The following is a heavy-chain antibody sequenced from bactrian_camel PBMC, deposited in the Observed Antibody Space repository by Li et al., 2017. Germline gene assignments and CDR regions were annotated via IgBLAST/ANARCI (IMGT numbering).Heavy chain of an antibody. J-gene: IGHJ4*01. Sequence: HVQLVESGGGPVHAGGSLRLSCVSSGYTYSGYCMAWFRQAPGREREGVASIWIGSDYTSYDDSVKGRFTISHDFAKNTLCLQMNSLKPEDTAMYHCAASHGSLCTRGPLRYDYWGQGTQVTVS. D-gene: IGHD5*01. CDR1: GYTYSGYC. V-gene: IGHV3S6*01. CDR3: AASHGSLCTRGPLRYDY. CDR2: IWIGSDYT.